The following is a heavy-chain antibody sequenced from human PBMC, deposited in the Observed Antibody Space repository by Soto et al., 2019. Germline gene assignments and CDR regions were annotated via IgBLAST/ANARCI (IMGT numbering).Heavy chain of an antibody. CDR1: GYTFTSYA. J-gene: IGHJ6*02. V-gene: IGHV1-3*01. CDR3: ARVPWVDCYYYCGRDV. CDR2: INAGNGNT. Sequence: QVQLVQSGAEVKKPGASVTVSCKASGYTFTSYAMHWVRQAPGQRLEWMGWINAGNGNTKYSQKFQGRVTITRDTSACTAYMELRSMRAEETSVYYCARVPWVDCYYYCGRDVWVQGTTDTVSS. D-gene: IGHD1-26*01.